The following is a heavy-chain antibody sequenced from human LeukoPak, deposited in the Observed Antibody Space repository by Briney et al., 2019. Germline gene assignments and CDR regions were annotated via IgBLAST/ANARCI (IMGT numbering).Heavy chain of an antibody. D-gene: IGHD3-22*01. J-gene: IGHJ4*02. CDR3: ARDYYDSSGYSLDY. CDR1: GFTFSTYS. Sequence: GGSLRLSCAAFGFTFSTYSMNWVRQAPGKGLEWLSYISGSSSTIYYADSVRGRFTISRDNAKNSLYLQMNSLRDEDTAVYYCARDYYDSSGYSLDYWGQGTLVTVSS. V-gene: IGHV3-48*02. CDR2: ISGSSSTI.